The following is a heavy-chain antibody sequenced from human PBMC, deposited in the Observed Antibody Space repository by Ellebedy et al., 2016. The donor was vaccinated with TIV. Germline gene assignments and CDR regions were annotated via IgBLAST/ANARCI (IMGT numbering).Heavy chain of an antibody. CDR1: GFTFNSYA. Sequence: GGSLRLXCAASGFTFNSYAMSWVRLAPGKGLEWVSVISGSGGSTYYADSVKGRFTISRDNSKNTLYLQMNSLRGEDTAVYYCAKDRPYYYDSRGYSDAFDVWGQGTMVTVPS. V-gene: IGHV3-23*01. CDR2: ISGSGGST. D-gene: IGHD3-22*01. CDR3: AKDRPYYYDSRGYSDAFDV. J-gene: IGHJ3*01.